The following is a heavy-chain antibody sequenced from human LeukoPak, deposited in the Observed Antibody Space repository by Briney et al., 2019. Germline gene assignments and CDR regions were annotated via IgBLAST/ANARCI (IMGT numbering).Heavy chain of an antibody. Sequence: GASVKVSCKASGYTFTSYDINWVRQATGQGLEWMGWMNPNSGNTGYAQKFQGRVTITRNTSISTAYMELSSLRSEDTAVYYCARGGNIVVVPAGHRGFDYWGQGTLVTVSS. CDR2: MNPNSGNT. V-gene: IGHV1-8*03. D-gene: IGHD2-2*01. CDR1: GYTFTSYD. CDR3: ARGGNIVVVPAGHRGFDY. J-gene: IGHJ4*02.